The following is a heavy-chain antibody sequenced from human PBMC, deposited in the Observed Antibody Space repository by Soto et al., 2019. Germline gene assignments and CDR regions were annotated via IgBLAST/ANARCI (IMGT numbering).Heavy chain of an antibody. CDR1: GFTFSSYA. CDR3: ARDPSDMVRGVPTFDY. CDR2: ISYDGSNK. Sequence: GGSLRLSCAASGFTFSSYAMHWVRQAPGKGLEWVAVISYDGSNKYYADSVKGRFTISRDNSKNTLYLQMNSLRAEDTAVYYCARDPSDMVRGVPTFDYWGQGTLVTVSS. D-gene: IGHD3-10*01. V-gene: IGHV3-30-3*01. J-gene: IGHJ4*02.